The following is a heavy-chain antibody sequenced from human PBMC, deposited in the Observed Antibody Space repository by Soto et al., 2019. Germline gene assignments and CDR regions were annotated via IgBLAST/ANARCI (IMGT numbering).Heavy chain of an antibody. CDR3: ARXRGWFDP. V-gene: IGHV1-18*01. J-gene: IGHJ5*02. Sequence: QVQLVQSGAEVKKPGASVKVSXXXXXXXXXSXXISXXXXAXGQGLEWMGWISAYNGNTNYAQKLQGRVTMTTDTSTSTAYMELRSLRSDDXAVYXCARXRGWFDPWGQGTLVTVSS. CDR2: ISAYNGNT. CDR1: XXXXXSXX.